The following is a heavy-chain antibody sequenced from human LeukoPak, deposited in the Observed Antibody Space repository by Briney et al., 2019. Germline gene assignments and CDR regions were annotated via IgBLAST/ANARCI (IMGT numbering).Heavy chain of an antibody. V-gene: IGHV3-23*01. CDR2: IDGPTFRT. Sequence: GESLRLSCAGSGFTFSNYAMHWVRLAPGKGLEGVSTIDGPTFRTHYADSVMGRYTISRDNSKNTLYLQMNSLRAEDTAVYFCTTWVGAHFDFWGQGTLVTVSS. CDR3: TTWVGAHFDF. J-gene: IGHJ4*02. CDR1: GFTFSNYA. D-gene: IGHD1-26*01.